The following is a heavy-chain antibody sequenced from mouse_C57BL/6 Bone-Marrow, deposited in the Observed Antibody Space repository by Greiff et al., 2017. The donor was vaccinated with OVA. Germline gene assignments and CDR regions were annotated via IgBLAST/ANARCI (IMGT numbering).Heavy chain of an antibody. CDR1: GYTFTSYW. V-gene: IGHV1-55*01. CDR3: ARGVYYGSLPYFDY. Sequence: QVQLQQPGAELVKPGASVKMSCKASGYTFTSYWITWVKQRPGQGLEWIGDIYPGSGSTNYNEKFKSKATLTVDTSSSTAYMQLSSLTSEDSAVYYCARGVYYGSLPYFDYWGKGTTLTVSS. J-gene: IGHJ2*01. CDR2: IYPGSGST. D-gene: IGHD1-1*01.